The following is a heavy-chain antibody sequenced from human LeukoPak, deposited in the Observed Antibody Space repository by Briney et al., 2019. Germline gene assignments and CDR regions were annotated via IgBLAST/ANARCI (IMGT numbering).Heavy chain of an antibody. D-gene: IGHD1-14*01. V-gene: IGHV4-39*07. Sequence: SETLSLTCTVSGGSISSSSYYWGWIRQPPGQGLEWLVSIYYSGSTYYNPSLKSRITISVDTSKNQFSLKLSSVSAADTAVYYYARDVVGFSTRSGMNAFDIWGQGTVVTVSS. CDR2: IYYSGST. J-gene: IGHJ3*02. CDR1: GGSISSSSYY. CDR3: ARDVVGFSTRSGMNAFDI.